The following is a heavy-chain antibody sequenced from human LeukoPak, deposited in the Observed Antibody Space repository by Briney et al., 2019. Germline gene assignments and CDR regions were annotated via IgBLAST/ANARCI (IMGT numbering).Heavy chain of an antibody. J-gene: IGHJ4*02. V-gene: IGHV4-34*01. Sequence: SETLSLTCAVYGGSFSVYYWSWIRQPPGKGLEWIGEINHSGSTNYNPSLKSRVTISVDTSKNQFSLKLSSVTAADTAVYYCARGDVLSGYSYGLDYWGQGTLVTVSS. CDR2: INHSGST. CDR1: GGSFSVYY. D-gene: IGHD5-18*01. CDR3: ARGDVLSGYSYGLDY.